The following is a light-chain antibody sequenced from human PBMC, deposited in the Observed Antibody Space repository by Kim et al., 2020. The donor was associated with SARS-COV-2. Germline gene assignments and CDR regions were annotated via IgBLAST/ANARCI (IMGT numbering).Light chain of an antibody. CDR1: QGISSY. V-gene: IGKV1-9*01. J-gene: IGKJ5*01. CDR2: AAS. Sequence: DIQLTQSPSFLSATVGDRVTSTCRASQGISSYLAWYQQKPGKAPKLLIYAASTLKSGVPSRFSGSGSGTEFTLTISSLQPEDFASYYCQQLNSYPPFGQGTRLEIK. CDR3: QQLNSYPP.